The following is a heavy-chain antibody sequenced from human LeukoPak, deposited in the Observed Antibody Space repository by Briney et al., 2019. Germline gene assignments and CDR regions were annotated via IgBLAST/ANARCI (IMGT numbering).Heavy chain of an antibody. CDR2: IYHNSGTT. CDR1: GGSITSYF. J-gene: IGHJ1*01. Sequence: SETLSLTCSVSGGSITSYFWTWIQQPPGKGLEWIGYIYHNSGTTNYNPSLKSRVSISVDTSKTHFSLKLNSVTAADTAVYYCVQMAPYSPAYSQHWGQGTLVTVSS. V-gene: IGHV4-59*01. D-gene: IGHD2-15*01. CDR3: VQMAPYSPAYSQH.